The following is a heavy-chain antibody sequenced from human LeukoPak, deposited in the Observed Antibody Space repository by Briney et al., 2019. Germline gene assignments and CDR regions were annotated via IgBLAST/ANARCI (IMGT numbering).Heavy chain of an antibody. CDR3: ARLQYGSGDYHEVDY. Sequence: SETLSLTCTVSGVSMTTYYWSWIRQPPGKGLEWIGYNFYSGSTNYNPSLKSRVTLSVDTSKNQFSLRLSSVTAADTAVYYCARLQYGSGDYHEVDYWGQGTLVTVSS. CDR1: GVSMTTYY. CDR2: NFYSGST. D-gene: IGHD3-22*01. V-gene: IGHV4-59*08. J-gene: IGHJ4*02.